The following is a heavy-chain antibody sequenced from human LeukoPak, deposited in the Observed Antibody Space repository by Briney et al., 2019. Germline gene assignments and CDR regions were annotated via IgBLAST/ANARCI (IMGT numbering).Heavy chain of an antibody. D-gene: IGHD3-16*02. CDR1: GESFSDYY. V-gene: IGHV4-34*01. CDR2: INHSGST. Sequence: SETLSLTCAIYGESFSDYYWSWIRQPPGKGLEWIGEINHSGSTNYNPSLKSRVTISVDTSKNQFSLKLSSVTAADTAVYYCARMGRRYDYVWGSYRLGYYSDYWGQGTLVTVSS. J-gene: IGHJ4*02. CDR3: ARMGRRYDYVWGSYRLGYYSDY.